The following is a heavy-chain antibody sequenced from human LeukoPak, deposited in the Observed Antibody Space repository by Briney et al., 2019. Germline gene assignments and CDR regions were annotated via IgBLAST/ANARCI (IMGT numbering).Heavy chain of an antibody. V-gene: IGHV4-59*01. CDR3: AREYYYDSSGDYYFDY. J-gene: IGHJ4*02. Sequence: PSETLSLTCAVYGGSFSGYYWSWIRQPPGKGLEWIGYIYYSGSTNYNPSLKSRVTISVDTSKNQFSLKLSSVTAADTAVYYCAREYYYDSSGDYYFDYWGQGTLVTVSS. CDR2: IYYSGST. D-gene: IGHD3-22*01. CDR1: GGSFSGYY.